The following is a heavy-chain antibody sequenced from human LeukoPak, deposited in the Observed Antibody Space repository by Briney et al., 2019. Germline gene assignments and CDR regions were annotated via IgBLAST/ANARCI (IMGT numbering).Heavy chain of an antibody. Sequence: GGSLRLSCAASGFTFDDYGMSWVRQAPGKGLEWVSSISSSSSYIYYADSVKGRFTISRDNAKNSLYLQMNSLRAEDTAVYYCARVGDDYVWGSYRHFDYWGQGTLVTVSS. CDR3: ARVGDDYVWGSYRHFDY. V-gene: IGHV3-21*01. J-gene: IGHJ4*02. D-gene: IGHD3-16*02. CDR2: ISSSSSYI. CDR1: GFTFDDYG.